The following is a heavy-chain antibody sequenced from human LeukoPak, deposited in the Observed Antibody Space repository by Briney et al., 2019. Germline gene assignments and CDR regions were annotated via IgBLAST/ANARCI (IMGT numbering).Heavy chain of an antibody. CDR2: INPNSGGT. CDR1: GYTFTGYY. Sequence: ASVKVSCKASGYTFTGYYMHWVRQAPGQGLEWMGWINPNSGGTNYAQKFQGWVTMTRDASISTAYMELSRLRSDDTAVYYCARGSGSYYALFDYWAREPWSPSPQ. D-gene: IGHD1-26*01. J-gene: IGHJ4*02. V-gene: IGHV1-2*04. CDR3: ARGSGSYYALFDY.